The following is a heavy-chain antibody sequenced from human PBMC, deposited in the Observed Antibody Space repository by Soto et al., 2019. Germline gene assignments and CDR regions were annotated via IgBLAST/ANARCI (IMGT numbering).Heavy chain of an antibody. CDR3: ATDGGSTSSSAYNYFMDV. Sequence: QAQLVQSGAEVKRPGSSVKVSCKASGDTFSSYSISWVRQAPGQGLEWMGRIIPMVGTPNYAQQCQARATLSADKSTSTAYMVLNSLISDDTAVYYCATDGGSTSSSAYNYFMDVWGKGTPVTVSS. CDR2: IIPMVGTP. J-gene: IGHJ6*03. CDR1: GDTFSSYS. V-gene: IGHV1-69*08. D-gene: IGHD3-16*01.